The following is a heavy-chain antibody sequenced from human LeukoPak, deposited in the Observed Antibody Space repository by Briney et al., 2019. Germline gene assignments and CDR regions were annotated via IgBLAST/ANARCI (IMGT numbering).Heavy chain of an antibody. D-gene: IGHD2-2*01. J-gene: IGHJ4*02. CDR2: ISGSGGST. CDR1: GFTFSSYA. CDR3: AKRYCSSTSCYGY. V-gene: IGHV3-23*01. Sequence: GGSLRLSCAASGFTFSSYAMSWVRQAPGKGLEWVSAISGSGGSTYYADSVKGRFTISRDNPKNTLYLQMNSLRAEDTAVYYCAKRYCSSTSCYGYWGQGTLVTVSS.